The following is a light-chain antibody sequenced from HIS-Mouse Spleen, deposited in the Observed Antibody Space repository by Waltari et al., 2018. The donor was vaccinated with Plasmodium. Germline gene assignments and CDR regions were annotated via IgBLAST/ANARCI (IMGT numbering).Light chain of an antibody. V-gene: IGKV1-33*01. CDR1: QDIRNY. Sequence: DIQMTQSHSSLSASVGARVTITCQASQDIRNYLNVYQQNPGKAPKLLIYDASNLETGVPSRFSGSGSGTDFTFTISSLQPEDIATYYCQQYDNLPPYTFGQGTKLEIK. CDR2: DAS. J-gene: IGKJ2*01. CDR3: QQYDNLPPYT.